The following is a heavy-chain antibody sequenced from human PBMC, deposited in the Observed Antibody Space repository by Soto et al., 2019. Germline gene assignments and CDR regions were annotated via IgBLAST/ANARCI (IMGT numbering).Heavy chain of an antibody. CDR2: ISGSGGST. CDR3: AKEGSMILTSELNY. D-gene: IGHD3-9*01. CDR1: GFTFSSYA. V-gene: IGHV3-23*01. Sequence: PGGSLRLSCAASGFTFSSYAMSWVRQALGKGLEWVSAISGSGGSTYYADSVKGRFTISRDNSKNTLYLQMNSLRAEDTVVYYCAKEGSMILTSELNYWGQGTLVTVSS. J-gene: IGHJ4*02.